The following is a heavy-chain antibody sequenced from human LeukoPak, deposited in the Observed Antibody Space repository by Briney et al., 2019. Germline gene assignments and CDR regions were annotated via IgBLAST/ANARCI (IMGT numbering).Heavy chain of an antibody. CDR3: AREGTMISSFDY. V-gene: IGHV3-23*01. CDR1: GFTFSSYG. Sequence: RGGSLRLSCAASGFTFSSYGMSWVRQAPGKVLEWVSAISGSGGSTYYADSVKGRFTVSRDNAKNSLYLEMNSLRVDDTAVYYCAREGTMISSFDYWGQGTLVTVSS. D-gene: IGHD3-22*01. J-gene: IGHJ4*02. CDR2: ISGSGGST.